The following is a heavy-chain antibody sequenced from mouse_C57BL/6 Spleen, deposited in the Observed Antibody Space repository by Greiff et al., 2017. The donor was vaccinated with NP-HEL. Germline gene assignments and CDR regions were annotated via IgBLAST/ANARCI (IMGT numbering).Heavy chain of an antibody. D-gene: IGHD2-1*01. V-gene: IGHV1-69*01. Sequence: VQLQQPGAELVMPGASVKLSCKASGYTFTSYWMHWVKQRPGQGLEWIGEIDPSDSYTNYNQKFKGKSTLTVDKSSSTAYMQLSSLTSEDSAVYFCARFGNYVGFDYWGQGTTLTASS. J-gene: IGHJ2*01. CDR2: IDPSDSYT. CDR1: GYTFTSYW. CDR3: ARFGNYVGFDY.